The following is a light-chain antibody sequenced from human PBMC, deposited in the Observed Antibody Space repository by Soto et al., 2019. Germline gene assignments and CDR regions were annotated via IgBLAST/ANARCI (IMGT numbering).Light chain of an antibody. V-gene: IGKV1-33*01. CDR2: DAS. CDR3: QQYNTYSPWT. Sequence: DIQMTQSPSSLSASVGDRVTITCQASQDISNYLNWYKHKPGKAPELLIYDASTLETGVPTRFSGSGSGTEFTLTITNLQPDDFGTYYCQQYNTYSPWTFGQGTKVDI. CDR1: QDISNY. J-gene: IGKJ1*01.